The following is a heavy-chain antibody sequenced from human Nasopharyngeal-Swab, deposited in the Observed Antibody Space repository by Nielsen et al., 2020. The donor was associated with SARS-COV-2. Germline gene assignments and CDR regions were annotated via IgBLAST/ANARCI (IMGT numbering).Heavy chain of an antibody. CDR3: ARATWSGYSLGWFDP. V-gene: IGHV4-59*01. CDR2: IYYNGST. Sequence: RQAPGKGLEWIGYIYYNGSTNYNPSLKSRVTISVDTSKNQFSLKLSSVTAADTAVYYCARATWSGYSLGWFDPWGQGTLVTVSS. J-gene: IGHJ5*02. D-gene: IGHD3-3*01.